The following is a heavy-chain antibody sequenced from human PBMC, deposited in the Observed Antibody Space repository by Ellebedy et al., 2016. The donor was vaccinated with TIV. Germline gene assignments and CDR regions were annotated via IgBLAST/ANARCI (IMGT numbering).Heavy chain of an antibody. CDR2: INPTDGDPNT. D-gene: IGHD3-22*01. CDR1: GYSFTGYH. J-gene: IGHJ4*02. CDR3: ARGYYYDSPASYAYLLGLDY. Sequence: ASVKVSCKASGYSFTGYHMHWVRQPPGQGLAWLGWINPTDGDPNTYPAPRFQDRVTMTRVPSVSTAYLELSRLSFDDTAVHFCARGYYYDSPASYAYLLGLDYWGQGALVTVSS. V-gene: IGHV1-2*02.